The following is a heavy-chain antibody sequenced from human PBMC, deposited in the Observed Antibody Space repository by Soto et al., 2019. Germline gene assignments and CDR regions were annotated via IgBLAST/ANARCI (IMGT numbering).Heavy chain of an antibody. CDR3: ARHPLNTGILNH. J-gene: IGHJ5*02. CDR2: IYYSGST. Sequence: SETLSLTCTVSGGSISSSSYYWGWIRQPPGKGLECIGSIYYSGSTYYNPSLKSRVTISVDTSKNHFSLKLSSVTAADTFVYYCARHPLNTGILNHWGQGTLVTVS. CDR1: GGSISSSSYY. D-gene: IGHD3-9*01. V-gene: IGHV4-39*01.